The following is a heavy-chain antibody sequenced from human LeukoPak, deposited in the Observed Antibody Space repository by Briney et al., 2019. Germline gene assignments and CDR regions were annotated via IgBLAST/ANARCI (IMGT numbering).Heavy chain of an antibody. Sequence: GGSLRLSCAASAFTFTNSWMAWVRQAPGKGLEWVANIKQDGSTKHYADSLKGRFTISRDNPKNSLYLQMNNLRADDTAVYYCTRDTDGSLDYWGQGILVTVAS. CDR1: AFTFTNSW. V-gene: IGHV3-7*01. CDR3: TRDTDGSLDY. D-gene: IGHD1-26*01. CDR2: IKQDGSTK. J-gene: IGHJ4*02.